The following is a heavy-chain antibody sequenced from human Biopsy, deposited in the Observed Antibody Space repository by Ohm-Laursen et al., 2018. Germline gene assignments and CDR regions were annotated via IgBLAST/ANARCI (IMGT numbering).Heavy chain of an antibody. Sequence: SVKSCKASGNTFATYHIHWVRQAPGQGLEWMGVISPSGATTSFSQKFQGRITMTRDTSTGTVYMDLNSLGSEDTAVYYCARAGVGSDGTDSYYYGMDVWGPGTTVTVSS. J-gene: IGHJ6*02. CDR3: ARAGVGSDGTDSYYYGMDV. CDR2: ISPSGATT. D-gene: IGHD5-24*01. V-gene: IGHV1-46*01. CDR1: GNTFATYH.